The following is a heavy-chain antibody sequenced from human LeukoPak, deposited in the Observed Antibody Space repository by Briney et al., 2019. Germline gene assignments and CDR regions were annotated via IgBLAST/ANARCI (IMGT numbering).Heavy chain of an antibody. Sequence: GGSLSLSCAASGFRCTKYWMSWVPQAPGKGVEGVANIKEDGSEKDYMDSMKARFTISRDNAKNAVYLQVNSVRAEDTAVYYCARIGYGDSSFDYWGQGTLVTVSS. V-gene: IGHV3-7*01. CDR3: ARIGYGDSSFDY. CDR1: GFRCTKYW. D-gene: IGHD3-22*01. J-gene: IGHJ4*02. CDR2: IKEDGSEK.